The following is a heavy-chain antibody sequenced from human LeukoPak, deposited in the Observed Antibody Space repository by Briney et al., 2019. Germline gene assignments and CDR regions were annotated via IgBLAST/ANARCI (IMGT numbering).Heavy chain of an antibody. CDR2: ISVTGGTT. J-gene: IGHJ4*02. CDR3: AKDGYYYDSSGYYRVERFDY. D-gene: IGHD3-22*01. Sequence: GGSLRLSCAASGFAFSRYDMSWVRQAPGKGLEWVSTISVTGGTTFYAESVKGRFTISRDNSKNTLYLQLNSLRVEDTALYYCAKDGYYYDSSGYYRVERFDYWGQGTLVTVSS. V-gene: IGHV3-23*01. CDR1: GFAFSRYD.